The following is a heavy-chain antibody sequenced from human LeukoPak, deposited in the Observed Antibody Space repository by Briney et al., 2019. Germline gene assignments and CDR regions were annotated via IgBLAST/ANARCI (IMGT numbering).Heavy chain of an antibody. J-gene: IGHJ4*02. V-gene: IGHV3-30*17. Sequence: GGSLRLSCATSGFTWSIYDTHELPHAPGKGLEGVAAISLGGYVKLYADSVKGRFTISRDNPKNTMYLQMNSLRPEETAVYYCARDQIAGAPAYLDYWGQGTLVTVSS. CDR3: ARDQIAGAPAYLDY. CDR2: ISLGGYVK. D-gene: IGHD1-26*01. CDR1: GFTWSIYD.